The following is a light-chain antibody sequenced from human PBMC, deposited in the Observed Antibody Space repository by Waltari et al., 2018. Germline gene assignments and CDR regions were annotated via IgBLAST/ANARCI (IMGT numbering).Light chain of an antibody. Sequence: QSVLTQPPSVSAAPGPKVTIPCSGASPTIWHNYFSWYQQFPGTPPKLLIYDNNERPSGIPDRFSGSKSGTSATLGITGLQTGDEADYYCGTWDDSLTAVVFGGGTKLTVL. CDR2: DNN. V-gene: IGLV1-51*01. CDR3: GTWDDSLTAVV. J-gene: IGLJ3*02. CDR1: SPTIWHNY.